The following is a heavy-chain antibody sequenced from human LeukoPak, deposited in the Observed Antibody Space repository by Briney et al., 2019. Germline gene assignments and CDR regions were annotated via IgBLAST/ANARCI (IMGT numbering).Heavy chain of an antibody. CDR3: ARDPPDYYDSSGHDY. Sequence: GGSLRLSCAASGFTFSDYFMSWIRQAPGKGLEWLSYISIRGSTIYYADSVKGRFTISRDNAKNSLYLQMNSLRAEDTAVYYCARDPPDYYDSSGHDYWGQGTLVAVSS. CDR2: ISIRGSTI. D-gene: IGHD3-22*01. V-gene: IGHV3-11*04. J-gene: IGHJ4*02. CDR1: GFTFSDYF.